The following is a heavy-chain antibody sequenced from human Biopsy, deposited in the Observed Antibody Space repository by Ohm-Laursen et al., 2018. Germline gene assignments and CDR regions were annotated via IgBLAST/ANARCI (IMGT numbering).Heavy chain of an antibody. V-gene: IGHV3-21*01. CDR3: ASDQRGPSLLEAKLTPNYFDY. J-gene: IGHJ4*02. CDR1: GFTLSYYS. CDR2: IRSGGDYM. Sequence: SLRLSCAASGFTLSYYSMTWVRQAPGKGLEWVSSIRSGGDYMFYADSVKGRFTISRDNAKNSLYLQMNSLRAEDTAVYYCASDQRGPSLLEAKLTPNYFDYWGRGSLVTVSS. D-gene: IGHD1-1*01.